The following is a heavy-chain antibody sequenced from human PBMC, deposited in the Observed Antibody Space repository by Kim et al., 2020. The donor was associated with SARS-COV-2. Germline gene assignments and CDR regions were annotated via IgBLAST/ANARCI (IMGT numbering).Heavy chain of an antibody. CDR3: TRVNPIAGGWYDAFDI. J-gene: IGHJ3*02. CDR1: GFTLSGST. Sequence: GGSLRLSCAASGFTLSGSTVHWVGQASGKGLEWVGRIRSKANSYATAYAASVKNRFTISRDDSKNTAYLQMNSLKTEDTAVYYCTRVNPIAGGWYDAFDIWGQGTMVTVSS. V-gene: IGHV3-73*01. CDR2: IRSKANSYAT. D-gene: IGHD6-19*01.